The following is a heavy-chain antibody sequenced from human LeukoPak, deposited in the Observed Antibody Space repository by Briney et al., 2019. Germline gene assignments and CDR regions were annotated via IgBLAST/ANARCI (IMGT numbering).Heavy chain of an antibody. CDR2: IKQDGSEK. CDR1: GFTFSSYW. V-gene: IGHV3-7*01. J-gene: IGHJ4*02. Sequence: PGGSLRLSCAASGFTFSSYWMSWVRQAPGKGPEWVANIKQDGSEKYYVDSVKGRFTISRDNAKNSLYLQMNSLRAEDTAVYYCARDLTEQLTDYWGQGTLVTVSS. CDR3: ARDLTEQLTDY. D-gene: IGHD1/OR15-1a*01.